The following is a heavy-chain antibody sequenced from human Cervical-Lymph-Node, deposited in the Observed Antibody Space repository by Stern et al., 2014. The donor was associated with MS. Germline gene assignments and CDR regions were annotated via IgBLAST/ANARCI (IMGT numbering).Heavy chain of an antibody. D-gene: IGHD6-13*01. CDR2: IYHSGST. Sequence: VQLVESGPGLVKPSGTLSLTCAVSGGSISSSNWWSWVRQPPGKGLEWIGEIYHSGSTNYNPSLKSRVPISVDKSKNQFSLKLSSVTAADTAVYYCARGALSSSWYYYGMDVWGQGTTVTVSS. V-gene: IGHV4-4*02. J-gene: IGHJ6*02. CDR1: GGSISSSNW. CDR3: ARGALSSSWYYYGMDV.